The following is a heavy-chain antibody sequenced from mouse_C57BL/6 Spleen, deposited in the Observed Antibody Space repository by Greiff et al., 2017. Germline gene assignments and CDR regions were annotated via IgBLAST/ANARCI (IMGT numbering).Heavy chain of an antibody. V-gene: IGHV1-63*01. CDR2: IYPGGGYT. J-gene: IGHJ2*01. Sequence: QVQLQQSGAELVRPGTSVKMSCKASGYTFTNYWIGWAKQRPGHGLEWIGDIYPGGGYTNYNEKFKGKATLTADKSSSTAYMQFSSLTSEDSAIYYCARGDYSTTWGPYFDYWGQGTTLTVSS. CDR1: GYTFTNYW. D-gene: IGHD1-1*01. CDR3: ARGDYSTTWGPYFDY.